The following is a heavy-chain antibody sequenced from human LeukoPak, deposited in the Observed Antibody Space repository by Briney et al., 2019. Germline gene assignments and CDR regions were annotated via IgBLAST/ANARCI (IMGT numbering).Heavy chain of an antibody. Sequence: GGSLRLSCAASEFNIKTNYMTWVRQAPGKGLEWVSIVYSGGDTYYADSVKGRFTISRDNSKNTLHLQMNSLRADDTAVYYCAKGPLIEVAGTTWDYWGQGALVTVSS. J-gene: IGHJ4*02. V-gene: IGHV3-53*01. CDR3: AKGPLIEVAGTTWDY. CDR2: VYSGGDT. CDR1: EFNIKTNY. D-gene: IGHD6-19*01.